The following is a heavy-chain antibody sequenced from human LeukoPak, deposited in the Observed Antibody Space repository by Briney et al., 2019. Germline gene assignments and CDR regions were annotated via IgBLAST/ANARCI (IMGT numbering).Heavy chain of an antibody. Sequence: SETLSLTCTVSGGSISSYYWSWIRQPPGKGLEWIGYIYYSGSTNYNPSLKSRVTISVDTSKNQASLKLRSVTAADTAVYYCARGVAGSGSTPNYWGHGTLVTVSS. V-gene: IGHV4-59*01. CDR3: ARGVAGSGSTPNY. J-gene: IGHJ4*01. CDR2: IYYSGST. D-gene: IGHD1-26*01. CDR1: GGSISSYY.